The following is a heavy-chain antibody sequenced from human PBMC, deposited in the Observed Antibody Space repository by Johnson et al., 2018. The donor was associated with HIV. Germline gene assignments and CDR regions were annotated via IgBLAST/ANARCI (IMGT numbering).Heavy chain of an antibody. CDR2: ISGSAIST. CDR1: GFTFSNFA. Sequence: VQLVESGGGLVQPGGSLRLSCAASGFTFSNFAMNWVRQAPGKGLEWVSVISGSAISTYYADSVKGRFTISRDNSKNTLYLQMNSLRVEDTAVYYCAKELAADGVDAFDIWGQGTMVTVS. D-gene: IGHD6-13*01. CDR3: AKELAADGVDAFDI. J-gene: IGHJ3*02. V-gene: IGHV3-23*04.